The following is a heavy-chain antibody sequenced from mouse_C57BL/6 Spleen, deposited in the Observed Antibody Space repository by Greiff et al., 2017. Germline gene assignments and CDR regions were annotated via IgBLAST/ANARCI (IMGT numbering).Heavy chain of an antibody. CDR1: GFTFSDYG. V-gene: IGHV5-17*01. D-gene: IGHD1-1*01. J-gene: IGHJ4*01. CDR3: ARRGSSYDYYAMDY. CDR2: ISRGSSTI. Sequence: EVQGVESGGGLVKPGGSLKLSCAASGFTFSDYGMHWVRQAPEKGLEWVAYISRGSSTIYYADTVKGRFTISRDNAKNTLFLQMTSLRSEDTAMYYCARRGSSYDYYAMDYWGQGTSVTVSS.